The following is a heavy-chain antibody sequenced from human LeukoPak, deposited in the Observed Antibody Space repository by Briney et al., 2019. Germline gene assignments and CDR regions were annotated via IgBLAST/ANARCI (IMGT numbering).Heavy chain of an antibody. CDR2: ISYDGSNV. Sequence: GGSLRLSCEASGFTFSNYVMHWVRQAPGKGLEWVAVISYDGSNVYYADSVKGRFTISRDNFKNTLFLQMNSLRAEDMAVYYCARVRIAVAGIDYWGQGTLVTVSS. J-gene: IGHJ4*02. CDR3: ARVRIAVAGIDY. CDR1: GFTFSNYV. D-gene: IGHD6-19*01. V-gene: IGHV3-30*03.